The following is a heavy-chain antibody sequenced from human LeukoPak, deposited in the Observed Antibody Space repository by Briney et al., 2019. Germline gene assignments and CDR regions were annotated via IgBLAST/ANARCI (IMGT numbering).Heavy chain of an antibody. CDR2: IYHSEST. J-gene: IGHJ4*02. CDR1: GGSISSGGYS. CDR3: ASLYYYDSSGYFDY. Sequence: SQTLSLTCAVSGGSISSGGYSWSWIRQPPGKGLEWIGYIYHSESTYYNPSLKSRVTISVDRSKNQFSLKLSSVTAADTAVYYCASLYYYDSSGYFDYWGQGTLVTVSS. V-gene: IGHV4-30-2*01. D-gene: IGHD3-22*01.